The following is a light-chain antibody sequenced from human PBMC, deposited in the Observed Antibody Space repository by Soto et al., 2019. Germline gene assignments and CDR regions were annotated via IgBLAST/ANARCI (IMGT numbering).Light chain of an antibody. J-gene: IGKJ4*01. CDR1: QIISNN. CDR2: DAS. Sequence: DIEMTQSPPILSVSPGEGATLSCRASQIISNNLAWYQQKPGRAPRLFIYDASTRATGIPARFSGSGSWTEFTLTISSLQSEDFAVYYCHQYNSWPLTFGGGTKVDIK. CDR3: HQYNSWPLT. V-gene: IGKV3-15*01.